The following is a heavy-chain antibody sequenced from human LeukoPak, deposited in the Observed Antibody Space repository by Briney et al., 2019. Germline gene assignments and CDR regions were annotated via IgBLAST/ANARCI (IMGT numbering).Heavy chain of an antibody. CDR1: EFTFSGYA. CDR3: ARGRYDISTVHRFFYYGMDV. J-gene: IGHJ6*02. V-gene: IGHV3-30-3*01. D-gene: IGHD3-22*01. CDR2: ISYDGSNK. Sequence: PGGSLRLSCVASEFTFSGYAIHWVRQAPGKGLEWVALISYDGSNKYYADSVKGRFTISRDNSKKTLYLQMNSLRATDTAVYYCARGRYDISTVHRFFYYGMDVWGQGTPVTVSS.